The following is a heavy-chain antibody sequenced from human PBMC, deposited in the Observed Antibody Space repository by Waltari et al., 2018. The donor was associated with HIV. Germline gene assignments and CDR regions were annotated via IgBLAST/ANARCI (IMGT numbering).Heavy chain of an antibody. CDR3: ARDGSSYYGLDY. D-gene: IGHD1-26*01. CDR2: ISSSGSTI. J-gene: IGHJ4*02. CDR1: GFTFSIYE. Sequence: EAQVVESGGGWVQPGGSLRPSCAAAGFTFSIYEMNWVRQAPGKGLEWVSYISSSGSTIYYADSVKGRFTISRDNAKNSLYLQMNSLRAEDTAVYFCARDGSSYYGLDYWGRGTLVTVSS. V-gene: IGHV3-48*03.